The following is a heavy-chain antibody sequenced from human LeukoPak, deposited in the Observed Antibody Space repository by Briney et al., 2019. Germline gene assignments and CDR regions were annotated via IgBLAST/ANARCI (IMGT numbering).Heavy chain of an antibody. Sequence: GGSLRLSCATSGFTFSDHYMDWVRQAPGKGLEWVGRSRNKDHRYTTEYAASVKGRFTISRDDSKNSLYLQMNSLRSEDTAVYYCVRGRNGFDTWGQGTMVTVSS. CDR1: GFTFSDHY. CDR2: SRNKDHRYTT. CDR3: VRGRNGFDT. V-gene: IGHV3-72*01. J-gene: IGHJ3*02.